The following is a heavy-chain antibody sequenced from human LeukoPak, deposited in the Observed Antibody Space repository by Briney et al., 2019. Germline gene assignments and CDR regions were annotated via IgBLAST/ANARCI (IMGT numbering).Heavy chain of an antibody. CDR1: GFTFTSSA. J-gene: IGHJ4*02. Sequence: SVKVSCKASGFTFTSSAMQWVRQARGQRLEWIGWIVVGSGNTNYAQKFRERVTITRDMSTSTAYMELSSLRSEDTAVYYCAADRRLLQWELLSWGQGALVTVSS. V-gene: IGHV1-58*02. CDR2: IVVGSGNT. CDR3: AADRRLLQWELLS. D-gene: IGHD1-26*01.